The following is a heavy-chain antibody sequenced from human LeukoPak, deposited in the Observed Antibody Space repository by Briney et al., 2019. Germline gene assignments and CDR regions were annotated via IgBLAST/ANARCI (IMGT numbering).Heavy chain of an antibody. CDR2: ISGSGGST. CDR3: AKGPTITILTNFDY. J-gene: IGHJ4*02. CDR1: GFTFSSYG. V-gene: IGHV3-23*01. Sequence: GGSLRLSCAASGFTFSSYGMSWVRQAPGKGLEWVSDISGSGGSTYYADSVKGRFTISRDNSKNTLYLQMNSLRDEDTAVYYCAKGPTITILTNFDYWGQGTLVTVSS. D-gene: IGHD3-9*01.